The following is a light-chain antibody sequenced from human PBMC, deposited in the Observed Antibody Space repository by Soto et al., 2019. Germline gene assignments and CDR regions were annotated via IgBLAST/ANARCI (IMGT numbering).Light chain of an antibody. CDR2: DAS. CDR1: QSVSSRY. CDR3: QKYDSFPYT. Sequence: EIVLTQSPATLSLSPGERATLSCGASQSVSSRYLAWYQQKPGLAPRLLIYDASSRATGIPDRFGGSGSGTVFTLTISSLEPEDFAVYYCQKYDSFPYTFARGTKLEIK. J-gene: IGKJ2*01. V-gene: IGKV3D-20*01.